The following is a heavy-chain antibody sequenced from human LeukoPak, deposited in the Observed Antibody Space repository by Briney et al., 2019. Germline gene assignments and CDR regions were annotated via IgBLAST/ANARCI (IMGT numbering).Heavy chain of an antibody. D-gene: IGHD6-19*01. CDR2: ISWNSGSI. Sequence: GRSLRLSCAASGFTFDVYAMHWVRQAPGKGLEWVSGISWNSGSIGYADSVKGRFTISRDNAKNSLYLQMNSLRAEDTALYYCAKDRESYSSGFLDYWGQGTLVTVSS. J-gene: IGHJ4*02. CDR3: AKDRESYSSGFLDY. V-gene: IGHV3-9*01. CDR1: GFTFDVYA.